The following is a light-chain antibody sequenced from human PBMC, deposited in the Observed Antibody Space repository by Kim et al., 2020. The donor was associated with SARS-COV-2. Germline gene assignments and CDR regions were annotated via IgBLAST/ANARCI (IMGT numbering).Light chain of an antibody. CDR3: QQRSNWPT. CDR1: QSVSSY. Sequence: LPSPPVTSAPLSCMASQSVSSYSTWYQPNPGQAPRLLIYDASNRATGIPARFSGSGSGTDFTLTISSLEPEDFAVYYCQQRSNWPTFGQGTKLEI. V-gene: IGKV3-11*01. CDR2: DAS. J-gene: IGKJ2*01.